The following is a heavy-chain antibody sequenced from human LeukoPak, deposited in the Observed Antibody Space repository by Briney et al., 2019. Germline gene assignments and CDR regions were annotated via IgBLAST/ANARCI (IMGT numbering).Heavy chain of an antibody. D-gene: IGHD4-11*01. CDR1: GFTFSNYA. CDR3: AREDDDSNGIDV. V-gene: IGHV3-30*04. CDR2: ISNDGKHK. J-gene: IGHJ6*02. Sequence: GGSLRLSCAASGFTFSNYAMEWVRQAPGKGLEWVALISNDGKHKYYADSMKGRFTISRDNSKNTLYLQMNSLRAEDTAVYYCAREDDDSNGIDVWGHGTTVTVSS.